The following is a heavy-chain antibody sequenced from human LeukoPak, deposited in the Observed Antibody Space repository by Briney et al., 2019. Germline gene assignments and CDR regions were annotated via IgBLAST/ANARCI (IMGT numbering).Heavy chain of an antibody. V-gene: IGHV4-39*07. Sequence: SETLSLTCTLSGGTVTSSTYFWGWIRQPPGKGLEWIGSISYSGATYYNPSLKSRVSMSVHTSKNQFSLKLSSVTAADTAVYYCARDGFYYHYYMDVWGEGTTVSVSS. CDR3: ARDGFYYHYYMDV. CDR1: GGTVTSSTYF. J-gene: IGHJ6*03. D-gene: IGHD1-14*01. CDR2: ISYSGAT.